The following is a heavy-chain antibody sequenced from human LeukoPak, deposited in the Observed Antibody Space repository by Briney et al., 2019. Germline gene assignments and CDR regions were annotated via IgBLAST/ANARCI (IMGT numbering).Heavy chain of an antibody. D-gene: IGHD2-15*01. Sequence: GGSLRLSCAASGFTFSSSAMSWVRQAPGKGLEWVSAISNNGGYTYYADSVQGRFTISRDNSKSTLCLQMNSLRAEVTAVYYCARGGGYYPIDYWGQGTLVTVSS. J-gene: IGHJ4*02. CDR3: ARGGGYYPIDY. V-gene: IGHV3-23*01. CDR1: GFTFSSSA. CDR2: ISNNGGYT.